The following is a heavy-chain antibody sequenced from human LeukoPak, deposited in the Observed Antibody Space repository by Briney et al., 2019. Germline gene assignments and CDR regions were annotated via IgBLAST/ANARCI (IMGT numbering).Heavy chain of an antibody. D-gene: IGHD3-16*02. V-gene: IGHV3-48*03. CDR1: GFTFSSSE. J-gene: IGHJ4*02. CDR2: ISSSASSI. CDR3: AKGYYDYVWGSYRPKYYFDY. Sequence: GGSLRLSCVASGFTFSSSEMNWVRQAPGKGLKWVSFISSSASSIYYADSVKGRFTISRDNAKNSLYLQMNSLRAEDTAVYYCAKGYYDYVWGSYRPKYYFDYWGQGTLVTVSS.